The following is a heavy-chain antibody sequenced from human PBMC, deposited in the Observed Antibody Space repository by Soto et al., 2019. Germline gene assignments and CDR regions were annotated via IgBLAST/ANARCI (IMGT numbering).Heavy chain of an antibody. CDR2: IYYSGST. D-gene: IGHD1-7*01. Sequence: PSETLSLTCTVAGGSISSYYWSWILQPPCKGLEWIGYIYYSGSTNYNPSLKSRVTISLDTSKNQFSLKLSSVTAADTPVYYSARGNWNYGLVLYDYWGQGPLVAVCS. V-gene: IGHV4-59*01. J-gene: IGHJ4*02. CDR1: GGSISSYY. CDR3: ARGNWNYGLVLYDY.